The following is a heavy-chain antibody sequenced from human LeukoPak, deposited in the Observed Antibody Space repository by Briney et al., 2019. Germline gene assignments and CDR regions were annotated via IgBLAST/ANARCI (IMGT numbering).Heavy chain of an antibody. CDR3: AKDEAGAFDI. Sequence: GGSLRLSWAASGFTFSSYGMHWVRQAPGKGLEWVSAISGSGGSTYYADSVKGRFTISRDNSKNTLYLQMNSLRAEDTAVYYCAKDEAGAFDIWGQGTMVTVSS. J-gene: IGHJ3*02. CDR2: ISGSGGST. CDR1: GFTFSSYG. V-gene: IGHV3-23*01. D-gene: IGHD6-25*01.